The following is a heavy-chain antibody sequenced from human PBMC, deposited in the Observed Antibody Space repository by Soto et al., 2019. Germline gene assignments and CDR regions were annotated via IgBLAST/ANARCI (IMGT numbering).Heavy chain of an antibody. D-gene: IGHD2-8*01. V-gene: IGHV1-69*01. J-gene: IGHJ4*02. Sequence: QVQLVQSGAEVKKPGSSVKVSCKASGGTFSSYAISWVRQAPGQGLEWMGGIIPIFGTAKYAQKFQGRVTITADESTSTAYMELSSLRSEDTAVYYCARGGPYCTNGVCYSSPFDYWGQGTLVTVSS. CDR2: IIPIFGTA. CDR1: GGTFSSYA. CDR3: ARGGPYCTNGVCYSSPFDY.